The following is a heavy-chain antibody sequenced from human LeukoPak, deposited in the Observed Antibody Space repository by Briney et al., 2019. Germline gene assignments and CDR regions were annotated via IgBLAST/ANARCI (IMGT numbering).Heavy chain of an antibody. Sequence: PGRSLRLSCAASGYTFSTYDMHWVRQAPGKGLEWVAIVSFDGSKKYYADSVKGRFTISRDNSKSTMYLQMNSPRAEDTAIYYCARDRKGPYYDFWSAWGQGSLVTVSS. V-gene: IGHV3-30-3*01. CDR2: VSFDGSKK. CDR1: GYTFSTYD. CDR3: ARDRKGPYYDFWSA. D-gene: IGHD3-3*01. J-gene: IGHJ4*02.